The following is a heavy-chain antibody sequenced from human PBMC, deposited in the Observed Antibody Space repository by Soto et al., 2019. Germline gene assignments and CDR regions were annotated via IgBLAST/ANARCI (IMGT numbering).Heavy chain of an antibody. CDR1: GGSISSSSYY. Sequence: SQTLSLTCTVSGGSISSSSYYWGWIRQPPGKGLEWIGSIYYSGSTYYNPSLKSRVTISVDTSKNQFSLKLSSVTAADTAVYYCARRRSSSWYMGSRNWFDPWGQGTLVTVSS. CDR3: ARRRSSSWYMGSRNWFDP. J-gene: IGHJ5*02. CDR2: IYYSGST. D-gene: IGHD6-13*01. V-gene: IGHV4-39*01.